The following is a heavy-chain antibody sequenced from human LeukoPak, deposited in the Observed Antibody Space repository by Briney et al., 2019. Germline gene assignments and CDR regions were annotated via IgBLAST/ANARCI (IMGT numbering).Heavy chain of an antibody. CDR2: ISDSGGST. CDR1: GFPFSSYA. D-gene: IGHD2-15*01. CDR3: VRGYSFGPYGMDV. J-gene: IGHJ6*02. V-gene: IGHV3-64D*09. Sequence: PGGSLRLSCSASGFPFSSYAMHWVRQAPGTGLEYVSAISDSGGSTYYADSVKGRFTISRDNSKNTLYLQMSSLRAEDTAVYLCVRGYSFGPYGMDVWGQGTTVTVSS.